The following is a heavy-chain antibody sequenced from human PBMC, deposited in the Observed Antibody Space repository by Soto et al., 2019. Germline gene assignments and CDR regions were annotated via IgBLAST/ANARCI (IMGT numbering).Heavy chain of an antibody. CDR1: GYTFTGHY. CDR2: IGPESGAT. D-gene: IGHD1-26*01. CDR3: ARDLAKGGGSAGFDY. V-gene: IGHV1-2*02. J-gene: IGHJ4*02. Sequence: ASVKVSCKASGYTFTGHYIHWVRQAPEQGPEWMGEIGPESGATRYAQRFQGRVTMTRDMSITTVYMELNNLSPDDTAVYCCARDLAKGGGSAGFDYWGQGTLVTVSS.